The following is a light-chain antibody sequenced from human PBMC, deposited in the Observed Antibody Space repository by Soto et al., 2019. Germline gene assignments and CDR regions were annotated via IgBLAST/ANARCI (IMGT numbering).Light chain of an antibody. V-gene: IGKV3-15*01. CDR2: GAS. J-gene: IGKJ5*01. CDR3: QQYNNWPLIT. Sequence: IVLTQSPGTLSLSPGETATLSCRASESLSPHSIAWYQQKPGQAPRLLIYGASTRATGIPARFSGSGSGTEFTLTISSLQSEDFAVYYCQQYNNWPLITFGQGTRLEIK. CDR1: ESLSPH.